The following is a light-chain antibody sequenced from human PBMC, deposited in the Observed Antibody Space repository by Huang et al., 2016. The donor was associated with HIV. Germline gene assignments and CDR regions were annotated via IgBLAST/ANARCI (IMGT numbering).Light chain of an antibody. Sequence: ERVLTQSPGTLSVSPGERATLSCRTSQGIGKSLAWYQLKPGQAPRLLIYETCIRASDIPARFSGGGSEIDFTLTISGLQSEDSAVYYCQQYHEWPRTFGQGTKVEIK. J-gene: IGKJ2*01. CDR3: QQYHEWPRT. V-gene: IGKV3-15*01. CDR2: ETC. CDR1: QGIGKS.